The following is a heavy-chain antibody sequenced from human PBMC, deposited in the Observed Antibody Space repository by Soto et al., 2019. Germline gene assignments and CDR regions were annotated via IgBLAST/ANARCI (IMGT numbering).Heavy chain of an antibody. V-gene: IGHV1-69*01. CDR3: ARGRDQPPVGLYFDS. D-gene: IGHD1-26*01. CDR1: GDAFTNYI. J-gene: IGHJ4*02. Sequence: QVQLVQSGAEVKKPGSSVKVSCKASGDAFTNYIFDWVRQAPGQGLEWMGGIIPMFGTPKYAQTFQDRVTISAAVSTGTAYLELTSRRFDDTAVYYCARGRDQPPVGLYFDSWGEGTRVTVSS. CDR2: IIPMFGTP.